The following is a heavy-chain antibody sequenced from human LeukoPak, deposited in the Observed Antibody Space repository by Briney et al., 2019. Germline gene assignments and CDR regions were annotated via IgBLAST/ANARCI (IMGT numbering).Heavy chain of an antibody. CDR2: ISSSGGSI. D-gene: IGHD3-16*01. CDR1: GFTFSTYE. J-gene: IGHJ4*02. Sequence: GGSLRLSCAASGFTFSTYEMNWVRQAPGKGLEWVSYISSSGGSIFYADSVKGRFTISRDNAKNSLYLQMTSLRAEDTAVYYCARVITARSVAWDYWGQGTLVTVSS. CDR3: ARVITARSVAWDY. V-gene: IGHV3-48*03.